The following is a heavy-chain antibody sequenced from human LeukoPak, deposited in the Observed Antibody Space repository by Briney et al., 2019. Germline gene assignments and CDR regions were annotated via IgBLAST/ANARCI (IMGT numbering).Heavy chain of an antibody. V-gene: IGHV4-61*02. CDR3: ARGLVVPAAISWFDP. Sequence: SQTLSLTCTVSGGSISSGSYYWSWIRQPAGKGLEWIGRIYTSGSTNYNPSLKSRVTISVDTSKNQFSLKLSSVTAADTAVYYCARGLVVPAAISWFDPWGQGTLVTVSS. CDR1: GGSISSGSYY. CDR2: IYTSGST. D-gene: IGHD2-2*02. J-gene: IGHJ5*02.